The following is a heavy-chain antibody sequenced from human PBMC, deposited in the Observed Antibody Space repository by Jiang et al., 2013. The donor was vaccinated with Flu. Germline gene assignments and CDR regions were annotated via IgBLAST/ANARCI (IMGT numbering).Heavy chain of an antibody. V-gene: IGHV1-46*01. J-gene: IGHJ3*02. CDR1: GYTFTKYY. Sequence: KKPGAVSEGSCEASGYTFTKYYVHWVRQAPGQGLEWMAIINPGHGTRNYAHKFQGRVTMTIDTSTSIVYMELSSLRSEDTAAYYCARAGNGSRAIFDAFDIWGQGTLVTVSS. CDR3: ARAGNGSRAIFDAFDI. D-gene: IGHD3-9*01. CDR2: INPGHGTR.